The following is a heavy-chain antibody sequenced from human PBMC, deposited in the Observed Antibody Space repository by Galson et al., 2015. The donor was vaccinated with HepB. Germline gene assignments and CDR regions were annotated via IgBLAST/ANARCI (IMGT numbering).Heavy chain of an antibody. Sequence: CAISGDSVSSKTAAWNWLRQSPSGGLEWLGRTYYRSKWYNDYALSVKSRISINPDTSKNQFSLQLNSVTPEDTAVYYCARSTMVPEINRILYGLDVWGQGTTVTVSS. D-gene: IGHD4/OR15-4a*01. CDR3: ARSTMVPEINRILYGLDV. CDR2: TYYRSKWYN. J-gene: IGHJ6*02. V-gene: IGHV6-1*01. CDR1: GDSVSSKTAA.